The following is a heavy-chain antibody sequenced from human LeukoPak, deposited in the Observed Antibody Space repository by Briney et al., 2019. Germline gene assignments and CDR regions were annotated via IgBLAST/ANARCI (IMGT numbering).Heavy chain of an antibody. D-gene: IGHD3-9*01. Sequence: GGSLRLSCAASGFTFSDYYMSWIRQAPGKGLDWVSYISSSSSYTNYADSVKGRFTISRDNAKNSLYLQMNSLRAEDTAVYYCVRPQGIRYFDWLSYFDYWGQGTLVTVSS. CDR3: VRPQGIRYFDWLSYFDY. V-gene: IGHV3-11*06. CDR1: GFTFSDYY. CDR2: ISSSSSYT. J-gene: IGHJ4*02.